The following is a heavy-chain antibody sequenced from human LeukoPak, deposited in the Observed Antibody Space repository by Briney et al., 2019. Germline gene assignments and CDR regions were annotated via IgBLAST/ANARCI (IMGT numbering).Heavy chain of an antibody. CDR2: INPTGGST. Sequence: ASVKVSCKASGYTFTGYYMHWVRQAPGQGLEWMGLINPTGGSTGYAQKFQGRVTMTRDNAKNSLYLQMNSLRAEDTAVYYCARTQRGYGSGSYGAYYYYYMDVWGKGTTVTVSS. J-gene: IGHJ6*03. V-gene: IGHV1-46*01. CDR1: GYTFTGYY. D-gene: IGHD3-10*01. CDR3: ARTQRGYGSGSYGAYYYYYMDV.